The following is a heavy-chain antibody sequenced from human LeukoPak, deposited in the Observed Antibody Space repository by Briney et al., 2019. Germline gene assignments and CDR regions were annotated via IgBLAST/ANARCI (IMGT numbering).Heavy chain of an antibody. CDR1: GYTFTGYY. Sequence: GASVKVSCKASGYTFTGYYMHWVRQAPGQGFEWMGWINPNSGGTNYAQKFQGRVTMTRDTSISTAYMELSGLRADDTAAYYCARVEYCTKGVCINFDLWGQGTLVTVSS. V-gene: IGHV1-2*02. D-gene: IGHD2-8*01. J-gene: IGHJ4*02. CDR3: ARVEYCTKGVCINFDL. CDR2: INPNSGGT.